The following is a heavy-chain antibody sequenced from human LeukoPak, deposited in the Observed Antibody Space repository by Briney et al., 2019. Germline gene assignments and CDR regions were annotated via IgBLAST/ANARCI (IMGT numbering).Heavy chain of an antibody. D-gene: IGHD2-21*01. CDR1: GYTFGGYF. V-gene: IGHV1-2*02. Sequence: ASVKVSCKASGYTFGGYFIHWVRQAPGQGLEWMGWINPLSGETNYTQKFEARVTMTRDTSITTAYMELTSLRFDDTAIYHCARIASDWGSKYWYFDLWGRGTLVTVSS. J-gene: IGHJ2*01. CDR3: ARIASDWGSKYWYFDL. CDR2: INPLSGET.